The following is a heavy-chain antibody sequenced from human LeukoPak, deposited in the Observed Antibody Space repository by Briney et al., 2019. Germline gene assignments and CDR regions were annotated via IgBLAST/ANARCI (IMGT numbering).Heavy chain of an antibody. J-gene: IGHJ4*02. CDR3: ARVETTVTIVH. CDR1: GYTFTNYG. V-gene: IGHV7-4-1*01. D-gene: IGHD4-17*01. CDR2: INTNTGNP. Sequence: ASVKVSCKASGYTFTNYGMNWVRQAPGQGLEWMGWINTNTGNPTYAQGFTGRFVFSLDTSVSTAYLQIGSQKAEDTAVYYCARVETTVTIVHWGQGTLVTVSS.